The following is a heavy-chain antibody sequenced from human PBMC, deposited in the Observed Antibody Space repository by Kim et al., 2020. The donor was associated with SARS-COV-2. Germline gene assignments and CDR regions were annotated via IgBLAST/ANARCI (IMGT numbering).Heavy chain of an antibody. J-gene: IGHJ4*02. D-gene: IGHD4-17*01. CDR3: ARGPDYGDYLDPLDY. Sequence: PSLKSRVTISVDTSKNQFSLKLSSVTAADTAVYYCARGPDYGDYLDPLDYWGQGTLVTVSS. V-gene: IGHV4-34*01.